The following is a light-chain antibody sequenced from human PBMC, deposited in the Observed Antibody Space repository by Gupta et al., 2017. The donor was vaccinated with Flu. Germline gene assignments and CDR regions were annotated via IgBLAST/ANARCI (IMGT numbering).Light chain of an antibody. J-gene: IGKJ4*01. V-gene: IGKV4-1*01. Sequence: SSHNKNYLAWYHQKPGQPPNVLMYWASTRGSGDPARFSGSGSGTDFTRTISILQAEDVAVYYCQQYYSTPLTFGGRTKVDIK. CDR1: SSHNKNY. CDR3: QQYYSTPLT. CDR2: WAS.